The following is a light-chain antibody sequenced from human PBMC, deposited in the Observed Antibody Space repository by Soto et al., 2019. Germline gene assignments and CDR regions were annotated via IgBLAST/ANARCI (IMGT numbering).Light chain of an antibody. CDR2: GAS. CDR1: QSVSSSY. J-gene: IGKJ4*01. Sequence: EIVLTQSPGTLSLSPGERATLSCRASQSVSSSYLAWYQQKPGQAPRLLIYGASSRATGIPDRFSGSGSGTDFTITISKLEPEDFAVYYCQQYGSSPRLTFGGVTEVDIK. V-gene: IGKV3-20*01. CDR3: QQYGSSPRLT.